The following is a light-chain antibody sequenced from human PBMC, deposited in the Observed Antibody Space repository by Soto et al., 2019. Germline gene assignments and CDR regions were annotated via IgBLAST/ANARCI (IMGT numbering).Light chain of an antibody. J-gene: IGKJ4*01. CDR2: GAS. V-gene: IGKV1-12*01. Sequence: DVQVTQSRSTLSASVGDRVTITCRASQTINRWLAWYQQKPGKAPKLLIYGASTLQGGVPSRFSGSESGTDFTLTISSVQPEDFATYYCPQATTFPLTFGGGTKVDIK. CDR3: PQATTFPLT. CDR1: QTINRW.